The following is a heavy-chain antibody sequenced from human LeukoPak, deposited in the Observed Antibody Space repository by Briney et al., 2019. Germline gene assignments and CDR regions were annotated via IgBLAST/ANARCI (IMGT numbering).Heavy chain of an antibody. V-gene: IGHV3-74*01. CDR1: GFTFSSYW. D-gene: IGHD1-26*01. CDR2: INSDGSST. J-gene: IGHJ4*02. CDR3: ASGIVGPNFDY. Sequence: GGSLRLSCAASGFTFSSYWIHWVRQAPGKGLVWVSRINSDGSSTSYADSVKGRFTISRDNAKNTLYLQMNSLRAEDTAVYYCASGIVGPNFDYWGQGTLVTVSS.